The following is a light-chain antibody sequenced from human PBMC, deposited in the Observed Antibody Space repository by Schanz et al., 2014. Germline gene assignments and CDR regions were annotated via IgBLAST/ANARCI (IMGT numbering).Light chain of an antibody. Sequence: QSALTQPASVSGAPGQSIAISCTGTNSDVGKYNLVSWYQQHPGKAPKLIIYEANKRPSGVSDRFSGSKSGNTASLTISGLQAEDEGDYYCCSYAGSFTWVFGGRTKLTVL. CDR3: CSYAGSFTWV. V-gene: IGLV2-23*01. CDR2: EAN. J-gene: IGLJ3*02. CDR1: NSDVGKYNL.